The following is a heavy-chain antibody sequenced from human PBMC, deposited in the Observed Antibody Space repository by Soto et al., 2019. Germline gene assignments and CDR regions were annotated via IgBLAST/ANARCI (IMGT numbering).Heavy chain of an antibody. J-gene: IGHJ6*02. CDR2: IYHSGST. V-gene: IGHV4-38-2*01. D-gene: IGHD2-2*02. Sequence: SETLSLTCDVSGYSISGGYYWGWIRQPPGKGPEWIGSIYHSGSTYYNPSLKSRVTISVDTSKSQFSLRLSSGTAADTAVYYCARAMRSPQRSSTRCYTSDHYYGMDVRRRVTTVTVSS. CDR3: ARAMRSPQRSSTRCYTSDHYYGMDV. CDR1: GYSISGGYY.